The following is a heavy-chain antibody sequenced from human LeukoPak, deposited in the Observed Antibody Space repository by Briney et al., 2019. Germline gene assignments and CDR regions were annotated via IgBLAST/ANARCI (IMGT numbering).Heavy chain of an antibody. CDR1: GGSISSGGYS. J-gene: IGHJ4*02. CDR3: ARTSGIVVVPAASRNYFDY. D-gene: IGHD2-2*01. Sequence: SETLSLTCAVSGGSISSGGYSWSWIRQPPGKGLEWIGYIYHSGSTYYNPSLKSRVTISVDRSKNQFSLKLSSVTAADTAVYYCARTSGIVVVPAASRNYFDYWGQGTPVTVSS. CDR2: IYHSGST. V-gene: IGHV4-30-2*01.